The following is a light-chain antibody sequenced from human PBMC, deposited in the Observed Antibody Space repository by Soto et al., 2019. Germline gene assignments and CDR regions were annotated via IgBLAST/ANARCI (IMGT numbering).Light chain of an antibody. J-gene: IGKJ5*01. V-gene: IGKV3-11*01. Sequence: EIVLTQSPATLSLSPGERATLSCRASQTVTSYLAWYQQKPGQAPRLLIHDASKRASGIPARFSGSGSGTDFTLTISSLEPEDFAVYYCQQRSYRWITFGQGTRLEIK. CDR3: QQRSYRWIT. CDR1: QTVTSY. CDR2: DAS.